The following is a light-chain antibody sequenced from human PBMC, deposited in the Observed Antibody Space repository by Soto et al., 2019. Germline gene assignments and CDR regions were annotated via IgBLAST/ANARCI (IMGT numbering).Light chain of an antibody. J-gene: IGKJ3*01. CDR3: EQYGTSPFT. CDR2: GAS. CDR1: ESVSSNY. Sequence: EIVLTQSPGTLSLSPGEGATLSCRASESVSSNYLAWYQQKPGQPPRLLIYGASSRATGIPDRFSGSGSGTDFTLIISRLAPEDFAVFYCEQYGTSPFTFDPGTKVDIK. V-gene: IGKV3-20*01.